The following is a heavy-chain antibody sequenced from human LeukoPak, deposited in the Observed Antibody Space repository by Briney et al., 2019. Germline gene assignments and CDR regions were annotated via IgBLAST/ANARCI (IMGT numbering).Heavy chain of an antibody. Sequence: GGSLRLSCAASGFTFSSYGMHWVRQAPRKGLVWVSRISTDGYTTDYADFVQGRFTASRDNTKNTWSLEMNSLRAEDTAVYYCVVGGSPGYWGQGTLVTVSS. CDR3: VVGGSPGY. CDR2: ISTDGYTT. J-gene: IGHJ4*02. CDR1: GFTFSSYG. V-gene: IGHV3-74*01. D-gene: IGHD2-15*01.